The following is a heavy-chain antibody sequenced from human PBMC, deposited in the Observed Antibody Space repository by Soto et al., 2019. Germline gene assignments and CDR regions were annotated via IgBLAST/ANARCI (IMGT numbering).Heavy chain of an antibody. Sequence: EVQLLESGGGLVQPGGSLRLSCAASGFTFSSLAMSWVRQAPGKGLQWVSMITNGDGGGTYYADSVKGRFTISRDNSKNTLYLQINSLRAEDTAVYYCARELNYYDSSGYHSTEGAHWGQGTLVTVSS. CDR2: TNGDGGGT. J-gene: IGHJ4*02. CDR1: GFTFSSLA. D-gene: IGHD3-22*01. V-gene: IGHV3-23*01. CDR3: ARELNYYDSSGYHSTEGAH.